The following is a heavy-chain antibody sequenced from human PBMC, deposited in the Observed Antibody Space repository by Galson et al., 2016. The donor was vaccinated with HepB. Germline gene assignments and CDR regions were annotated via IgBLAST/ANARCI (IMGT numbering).Heavy chain of an antibody. CDR1: GFTFSIHD. Sequence: SLRLSCAASGFTFSIHDMHWVRQVTGKGLEWVSAIETAGDTYYPDSVKGRFTISRENAKNSLYLQMNDLRAGDTAVYYCARGKSLLTMPWNYGLGVWGKGTAVTVSS. J-gene: IGHJ6*04. CDR2: IETAGDT. V-gene: IGHV3-13*01. CDR3: ARGKSLLTMPWNYGLGV. D-gene: IGHD1-1*01.